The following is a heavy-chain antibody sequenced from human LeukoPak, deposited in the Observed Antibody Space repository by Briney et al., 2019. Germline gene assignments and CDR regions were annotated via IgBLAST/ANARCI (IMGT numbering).Heavy chain of an antibody. D-gene: IGHD3-22*01. J-gene: IGHJ4*02. Sequence: ASVKVSCKASGGTFSSYAISWVRQAPGQGLEWMGGIIPIFGTANYAQKFQGRVTITADKSTSTAYMELSSLRSEDTAVYYCARDRYYDSSGHSGYYFDYWGQGTLVTVSS. CDR1: GGTFSSYA. CDR3: ARDRYYDSSGHSGYYFDY. CDR2: IIPIFGTA. V-gene: IGHV1-69*06.